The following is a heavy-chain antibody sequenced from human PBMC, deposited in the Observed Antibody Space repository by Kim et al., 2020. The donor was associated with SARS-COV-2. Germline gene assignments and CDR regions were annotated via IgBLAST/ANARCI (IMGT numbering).Heavy chain of an antibody. CDR1: GFTFSSYG. CDR2: ISYDGSNK. Sequence: GGSLRLSCAASGFTFSSYGMHWVRQAPGKGLEWVAVISYDGSNKYYADSVKGRFTISRDNSKNTLYLQMNSLRAEDTAVYYCAKDLGRSRPGGGMDVWGQGTTVTVSS. J-gene: IGHJ6*02. D-gene: IGHD3-16*01. V-gene: IGHV3-30*18. CDR3: AKDLGRSRPGGGMDV.